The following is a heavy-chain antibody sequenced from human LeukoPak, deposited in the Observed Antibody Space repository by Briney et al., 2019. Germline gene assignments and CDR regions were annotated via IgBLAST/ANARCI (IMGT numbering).Heavy chain of an antibody. D-gene: IGHD6-13*01. CDR3: ARGPLKVAAAGTSDY. Sequence: GGSLRLSCGASGFTFSDYYMSWVRQAPGKGLEWVSYISSSGSTIYYADSVKGRFTISRDNAKNSLYLQMNSLRAEDTAVYYCARGPLKVAAAGTSDYWGQGTLVTVSS. V-gene: IGHV3-11*04. J-gene: IGHJ4*02. CDR2: ISSSGSTI. CDR1: GFTFSDYY.